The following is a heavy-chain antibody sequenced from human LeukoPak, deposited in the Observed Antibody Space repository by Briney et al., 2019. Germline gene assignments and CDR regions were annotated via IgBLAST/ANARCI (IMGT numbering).Heavy chain of an antibody. D-gene: IGHD3-16*01. CDR2: ISYSGNT. J-gene: IGHJ4*02. Sequence: SETLSLTCTVSDASVTSYGYYWTWIRQHPGKGLGWIGYISYSGNTYYSSSLKSRANIALDSSTNQFSLRLRSVTAADTAMYYCATRMITVYYFDSWGQGTPVTVSS. CDR3: ATRMITVYYFDS. V-gene: IGHV4-31*03. CDR1: DASVTSYGYY.